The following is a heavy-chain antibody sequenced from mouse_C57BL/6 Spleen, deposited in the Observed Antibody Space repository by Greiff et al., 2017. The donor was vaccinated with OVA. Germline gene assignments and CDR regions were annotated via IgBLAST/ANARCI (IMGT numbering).Heavy chain of an antibody. V-gene: IGHV1-42*01. Sequence: VQLQQSGPELVKPGASVKISCKASGYSFTGYYMNWVKQSPEKSLEWIGEINPSTGGTTYNQKFKAKATLTVDKSSSTAYMQLKSLTSEDSAVYYCARSAMVRGFFDYWGQGTTLTVSS. D-gene: IGHD2-1*01. J-gene: IGHJ2*01. CDR2: INPSTGGT. CDR3: ARSAMVRGFFDY. CDR1: GYSFTGYY.